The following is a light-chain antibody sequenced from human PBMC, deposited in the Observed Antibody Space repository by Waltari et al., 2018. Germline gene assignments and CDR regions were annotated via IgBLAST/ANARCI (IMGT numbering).Light chain of an antibody. Sequence: QSALTQPASVSGSPGQSITISCTGTSSDVGAYNFVSWYQRHPGKAPELIIYGVSKRPPGGCNRFSGAKSGNPASLTISGLQAEDEADYYCSSYLGTRADWVFGGGTKLTVL. CDR1: SSDVGAYNF. J-gene: IGLJ3*02. V-gene: IGLV2-14*01. CDR2: GVS. CDR3: SSYLGTRADWV.